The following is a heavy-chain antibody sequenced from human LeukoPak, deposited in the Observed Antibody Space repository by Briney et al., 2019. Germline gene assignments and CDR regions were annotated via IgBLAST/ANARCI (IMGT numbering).Heavy chain of an antibody. CDR1: GFTFRSYE. Sequence: GGSLRLSCTASGFTFRSYEMNWVRQAPGEGLEWVSYISPIGSPIYYADSVKGRFTISRDNVKNSLYLQMNSLRAEDTAVYYCASFYDSSGRDYWGQGTLVTVSS. CDR2: ISPIGSPI. V-gene: IGHV3-48*03. CDR3: ASFYDSSGRDY. D-gene: IGHD3-22*01. J-gene: IGHJ4*02.